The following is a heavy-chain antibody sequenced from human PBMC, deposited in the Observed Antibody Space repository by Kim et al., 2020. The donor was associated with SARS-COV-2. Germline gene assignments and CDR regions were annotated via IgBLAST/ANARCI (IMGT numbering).Heavy chain of an antibody. CDR3: ARGSSLFDY. J-gene: IGHJ4*02. CDR2: GST. Sequence: GSTSYAQKFQGRVTMTRDTSTSTVYMELRSLRSEDTAVYYCARGSSLFDYWGQGTLVTVSS. V-gene: IGHV1-46*01.